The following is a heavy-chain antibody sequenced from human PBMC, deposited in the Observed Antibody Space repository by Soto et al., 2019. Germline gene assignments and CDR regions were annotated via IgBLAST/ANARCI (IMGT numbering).Heavy chain of an antibody. CDR2: ISGGGTYI. J-gene: IGHJ4*02. V-gene: IGHV3-21*01. CDR3: ARDAPPDDY. Sequence: GGSLRLSCAASGFTFSSYSMNWVRQAPGKGLEWVSSISGGGTYIYRADSVKGRFTISRDNAKNSLYLQMNSLRAEDTAVYYCARDAPPDDYWGQGTLVTVSS. CDR1: GFTFSSYS.